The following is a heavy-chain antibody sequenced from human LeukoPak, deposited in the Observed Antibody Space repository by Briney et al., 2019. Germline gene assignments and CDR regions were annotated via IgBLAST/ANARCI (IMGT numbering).Heavy chain of an antibody. Sequence: GGSLRLSCAASGFSVSSNYLGWVRQAPGKGLEWVSTIYSGGSTYYADSVTGRFTISRDNSKNTLYLQMNSLRAEDTAVYYCARDGAVLTGYYDYWGQGTLVTVSS. CDR1: GFSVSSNY. J-gene: IGHJ4*02. CDR2: IYSGGST. D-gene: IGHD3-9*01. V-gene: IGHV3-66*01. CDR3: ARDGAVLTGYYDY.